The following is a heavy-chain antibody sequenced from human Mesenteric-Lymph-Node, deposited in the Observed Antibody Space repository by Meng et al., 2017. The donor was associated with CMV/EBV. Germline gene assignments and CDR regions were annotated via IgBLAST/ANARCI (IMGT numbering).Heavy chain of an antibody. Sequence: ASVKVSCKASGYSFTGFYIHWVRQAPGQGLEWMGWINPNTGGTNYAWKFEDRVTMTRDTSITTAFMELNSLTYGDTAVYFCARATWGQRSSGAGYWGQGTRVTVSS. J-gene: IGHJ4*02. V-gene: IGHV1-2*02. CDR3: ARATWGQRSSGAGY. D-gene: IGHD6-19*01. CDR2: INPNTGGT. CDR1: GYSFTGFY.